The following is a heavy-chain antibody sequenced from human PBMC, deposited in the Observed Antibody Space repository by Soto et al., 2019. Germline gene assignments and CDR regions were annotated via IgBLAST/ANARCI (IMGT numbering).Heavy chain of an antibody. CDR2: SSATGAGT. D-gene: IGHD1-7*01. V-gene: IGHV3-23*01. CDR3: AKDRRAGGNYGFYSDF. Sequence: EVQLLESGGGLVQPGGSLRLSCAASGFTFSSYGMTWVSQAPGKGLEWVSFSSATGAGTYYEDSVKGRFTISRDNSKNTLYLQMTSLRADDTAVYYCAKDRRAGGNYGFYSDFWGQGALVIVSS. J-gene: IGHJ4*02. CDR1: GFTFSSYG.